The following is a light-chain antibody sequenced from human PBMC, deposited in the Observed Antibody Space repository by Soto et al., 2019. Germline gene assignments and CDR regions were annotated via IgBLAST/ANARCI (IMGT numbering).Light chain of an antibody. CDR2: EVS. Sequence: QSVLTQPPSASRSPGQSVTISCTGTSSDVGGYNDVSWYQQHPGKAPKLMIYEVSKRPSGVPDRFSGSKSGNTASLTVSGLQAEDEADYYCSSYAGSNNLVFGGGTKLTVL. CDR1: SSDVGGYND. CDR3: SSYAGSNNLV. J-gene: IGLJ2*01. V-gene: IGLV2-8*02.